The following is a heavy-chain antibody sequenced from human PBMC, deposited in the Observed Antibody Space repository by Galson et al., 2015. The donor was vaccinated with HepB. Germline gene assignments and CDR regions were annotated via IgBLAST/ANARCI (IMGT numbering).Heavy chain of an antibody. D-gene: IGHD3-22*01. V-gene: IGHV3-21*01. Sequence: SLRLSCAASGFTFSSYSMNWVRQAPGKGLEWVSSISSSSSYIYYADSVKGRFTISRDNAKNSLYLQMNSLRAEDTAVYYCARDYSPYDDSSGYYHYFDYWGQGTLVTVSS. CDR1: GFTFSSYS. J-gene: IGHJ4*02. CDR2: ISSSSSYI. CDR3: ARDYSPYDDSSGYYHYFDY.